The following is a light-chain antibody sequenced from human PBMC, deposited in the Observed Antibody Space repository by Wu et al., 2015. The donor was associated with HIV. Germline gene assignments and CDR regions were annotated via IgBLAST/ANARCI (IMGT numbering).Light chain of an antibody. CDR3: QQYNSYYT. J-gene: IGKJ2*01. CDR1: QSVSSN. CDR2: GAS. Sequence: EILMTQSPATLSVSPGERAILSCTASQSVSSNLAWYQQKPGQAPRLLIYGASARATGIPARFSGSGSGTEFTLTVSSLQSDDFATYYCQQYNSYYTFGQGTKLEIK. V-gene: IGKV3-15*01.